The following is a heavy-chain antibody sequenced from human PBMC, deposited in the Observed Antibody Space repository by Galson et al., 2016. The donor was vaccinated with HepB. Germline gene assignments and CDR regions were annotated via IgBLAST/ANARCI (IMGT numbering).Heavy chain of an antibody. CDR3: ARKFYYDRAGHFDL. CDR1: GYMFGPSS. CDR2: ISAYNGHT. V-gene: IGHV1-18*01. D-gene: IGHD3-22*01. J-gene: IGHJ2*01. Sequence: SVKVFCKASGYMFGPSSITWVRQAPGQGLEWMGWISAYNGHTIYAQKFQGRVTMTTETSTSTAYMELRSLRSDDTAVYYCARKFYYDRAGHFDLWGRGALVTVSS.